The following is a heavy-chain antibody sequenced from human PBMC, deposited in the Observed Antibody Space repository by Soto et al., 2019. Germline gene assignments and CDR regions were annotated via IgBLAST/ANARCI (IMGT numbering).Heavy chain of an antibody. CDR1: GGTFSSYA. CDR2: IIPIFGTA. J-gene: IGHJ5*02. Sequence: QVQLVQSGAEVKKPGSSVKVSCKASGGTFSSYAISWVRQAPGQGLEWMGGIIPIFGTANYAQKFQGRVTITADKSTSTAYMELSSLRPEDTAVYYCARSLPLASPWNWFDPWGQGTLVTVSS. CDR3: ARSLPLASPWNWFDP. V-gene: IGHV1-69*06.